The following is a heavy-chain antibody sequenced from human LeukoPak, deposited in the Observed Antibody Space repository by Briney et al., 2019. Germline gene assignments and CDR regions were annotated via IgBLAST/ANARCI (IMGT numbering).Heavy chain of an antibody. CDR2: TSGSGVST. CDR1: GFTFSNYA. J-gene: IGHJ6*02. CDR3: AKLDTTRISPYGMDV. D-gene: IGHD1-26*01. Sequence: GGSLRLSCVASGFTFSNYAMSWVRQAPGMGLEWVSTTSGSGVSTYYADSVKGRFTISRDNSKNTLYLLMNSLRAEDTAVYYCAKLDTTRISPYGMDVWGQGTTVTVSS. V-gene: IGHV3-23*01.